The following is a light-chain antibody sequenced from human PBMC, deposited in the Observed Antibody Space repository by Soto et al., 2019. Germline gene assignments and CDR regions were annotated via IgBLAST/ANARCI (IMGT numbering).Light chain of an antibody. V-gene: IGLV2-14*03. Sequence: SDLSRVGYGSRSPWEAYHIIKKRTSSDVGGYNYVSWYQHHPGKAPKLIIYDVSNRPSGVSNRFSGSKSGNTASLTISGLQPEDEADYYCSSYTTSNTRQIVFGTGTKVTVL. CDR3: SSYTTSNTRQIV. CDR1: SSDVGGYNY. J-gene: IGLJ1*01. CDR2: DVS.